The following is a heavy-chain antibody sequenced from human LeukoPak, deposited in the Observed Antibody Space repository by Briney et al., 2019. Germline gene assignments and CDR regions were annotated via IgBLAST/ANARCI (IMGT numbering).Heavy chain of an antibody. CDR1: GGTFSSYA. CDR2: IIPIFGTA. V-gene: IGHV1-69*13. CDR3: ARGHGTTARYYYMDV. J-gene: IGHJ6*03. D-gene: IGHD1-1*01. Sequence: ASVKVSCKASGGTFSSYAISWVRQAPGQGLEWMGGIIPIFGTANYAQKFQGRVMITADESTSTAYMELSSLRSEDTAVYYCARGHGTTARYYYMDVWGKGTTVTISS.